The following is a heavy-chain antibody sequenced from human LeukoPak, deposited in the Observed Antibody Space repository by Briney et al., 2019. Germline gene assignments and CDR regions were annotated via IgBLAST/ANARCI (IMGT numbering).Heavy chain of an antibody. D-gene: IGHD5-18*01. CDR3: ARAPYSYGYLRYFDY. V-gene: IGHV4-31*03. CDR1: GVSISSGGYY. CDR2: IYYSGST. J-gene: IGHJ4*02. Sequence: KASQTLSLTCTVSGVSISSGGYYWSWIRQHPGKGLEWIGYIYYSGSTYYNPSLKSRVTISVDTSKNQFSLKLSSVTAADTAVYYCARAPYSYGYLRYFDYWGQGTLVTVSS.